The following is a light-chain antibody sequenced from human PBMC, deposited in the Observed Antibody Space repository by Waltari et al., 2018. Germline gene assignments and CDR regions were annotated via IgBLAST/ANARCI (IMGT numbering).Light chain of an antibody. CDR3: CSYTSTGTYI. V-gene: IGLV2-14*01. J-gene: IGLJ1*01. Sequence: QSALAQPASVSGSPGRSITISCTGTSSDVGGHNHVSWYQQHPGKAPRTMIYDVNKRQPGKDLRMMIDVVKNRPAGVSSLCYGSKSGNTASMTISGLQAEDEADYYCCSYTSTGTYIFGTGTKVTVL. CDR2: DVNKRQPGKDLRMMIDVVK. CDR1: SSDVGGHNH.